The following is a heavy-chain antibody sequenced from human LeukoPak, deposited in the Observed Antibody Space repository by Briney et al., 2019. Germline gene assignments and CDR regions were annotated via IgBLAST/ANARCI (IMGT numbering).Heavy chain of an antibody. CDR2: IYSGGST. J-gene: IGHJ6*02. V-gene: IGHV3-53*04. CDR3: ARQGPYGDYVSYYYYGMDV. D-gene: IGHD4-17*01. Sequence: GGSLRLSCAASGFTFSSNYMSWVRQAPGKGLEWVSVIYSGGSTYYADSVKGRFTISRHNSKNTLYLQMNSLRAEDTAVYYCARQGPYGDYVSYYYYGMDVWGQGTTVTVSS. CDR1: GFTFSSNY.